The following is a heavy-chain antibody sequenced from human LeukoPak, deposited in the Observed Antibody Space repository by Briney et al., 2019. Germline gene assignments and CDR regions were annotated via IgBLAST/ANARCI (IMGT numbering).Heavy chain of an antibody. CDR2: ISGGGTTV. CDR1: GFTFSDYY. J-gene: IGHJ4*02. D-gene: IGHD6-19*01. CDR3: ARVQRWPTCFDY. Sequence: GGSLRLSCAASGFTFSDYYMSWIRQAPGKGLEWVSYISGGGTTVYYADSVKGRFTISRDNANISLYLQMNSLRAEDTAMYYCARVQRWPTCFDYWGQGTLVTVSS. V-gene: IGHV3-11*04.